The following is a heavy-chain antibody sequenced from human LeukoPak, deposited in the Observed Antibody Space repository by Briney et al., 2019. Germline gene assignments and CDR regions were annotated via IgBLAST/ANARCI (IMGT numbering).Heavy chain of an antibody. V-gene: IGHV3-11*01. CDR3: ARGNYDFWSGYYSGWFDP. D-gene: IGHD3-3*01. Sequence: GGSLRLSCAASGFTFSDYYMSWIRQAPGKGLEWVSYMSSSGSTIYYADSVKGRFTISRDNAKNSLYLQMNSRRAEDTAVYYCARGNYDFWSGYYSGWFDPWGQGTLVTVSS. CDR2: MSSSGSTI. CDR1: GFTFSDYY. J-gene: IGHJ5*02.